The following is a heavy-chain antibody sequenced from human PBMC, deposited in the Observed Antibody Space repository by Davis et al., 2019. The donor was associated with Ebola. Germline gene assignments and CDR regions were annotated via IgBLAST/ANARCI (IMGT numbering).Heavy chain of an antibody. CDR1: GGTFSSYA. D-gene: IGHD2-2*02. CDR2: IIPIFGTA. Sequence: SVKVSCKASGGTFSSYAISWVRQAPGQGLEWMGGIIPIFGTANYAQMFQGRLTITADKSTSTAYMELSSLRSEDTAVYYCASPPLYVRYYYYGMDVWGQGTTVTVSS. J-gene: IGHJ6*02. V-gene: IGHV1-69*06. CDR3: ASPPLYVRYYYYGMDV.